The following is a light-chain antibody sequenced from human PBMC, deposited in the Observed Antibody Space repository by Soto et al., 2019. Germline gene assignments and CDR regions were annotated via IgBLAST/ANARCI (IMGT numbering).Light chain of an antibody. J-gene: IGKJ3*01. Sequence: DIQLTQSPSSLSASVGDRVTITCRASQGISNYVSWYQRKPGKAPKLLIYAASTLQSGVSSRFSGSGSGTDFTLTISSLQPEDVATYFCQKYNFAPFTFGPGTNMDIK. V-gene: IGKV1-27*01. CDR2: AAS. CDR1: QGISNY. CDR3: QKYNFAPFT.